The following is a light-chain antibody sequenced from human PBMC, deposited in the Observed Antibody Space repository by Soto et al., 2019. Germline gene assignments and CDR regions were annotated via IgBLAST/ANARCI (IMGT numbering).Light chain of an antibody. Sequence: QSVLTQPASVSGSPGQSITISCTGTSSDAGGYNYVSWYQQHPGKAPKLMIYDVSNRPSGVSNRFSGSKSGNTASLTIFGFQAEDEAYYYCSSYTSSSTLGLYVFGTGTKLHVL. J-gene: IGLJ1*01. CDR3: SSYTSSSTLGLYV. CDR1: SSDAGGYNY. V-gene: IGLV2-14*01. CDR2: DVS.